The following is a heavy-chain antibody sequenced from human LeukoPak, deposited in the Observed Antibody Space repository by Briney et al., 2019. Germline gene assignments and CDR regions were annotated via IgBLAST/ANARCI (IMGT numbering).Heavy chain of an antibody. J-gene: IGHJ3*02. Sequence: PSQTLSLTCTVSGGSISSGSYYWSWIRQPAGKGLEWIGRIYTSGSTNYNPSLKSRVTISVDTSKNQFSLKLSSVTAADTAVYFCARAPYGDPEGCAFDIWGQGTMVTVSS. CDR2: IYTSGST. V-gene: IGHV4-61*02. CDR3: ARAPYGDPEGCAFDI. CDR1: GGSISSGSYY. D-gene: IGHD4-17*01.